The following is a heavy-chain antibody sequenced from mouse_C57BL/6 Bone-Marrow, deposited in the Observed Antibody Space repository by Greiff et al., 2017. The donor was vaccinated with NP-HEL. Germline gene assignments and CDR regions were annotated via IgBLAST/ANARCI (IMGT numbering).Heavy chain of an antibody. CDR3: ARSGTGSYYFDF. CDR1: GFTFSDYG. V-gene: IGHV5-17*01. CDR2: ISSGSSTI. J-gene: IGHJ2*01. D-gene: IGHD1-3*01. Sequence: EVKLMESGGGLVKPGGSLKLSCAASGFTFSDYGMHWVRQTPEKGLEWVAYISSGSSTIYYADTVKGRFTISRDNAKNTLFRQMTCLRSEDTAMYYCARSGTGSYYFDFWGKGTTLTVSS.